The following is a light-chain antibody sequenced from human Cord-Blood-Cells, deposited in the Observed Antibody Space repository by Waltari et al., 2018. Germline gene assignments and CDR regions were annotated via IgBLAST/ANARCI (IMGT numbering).Light chain of an antibody. CDR3: QQYNSYST. J-gene: IGKJ2*01. CDR1: QSISSW. CDR2: KAS. Sequence: DIQLTQSPATLSASVRDRLTITCLASQSISSWLAWYQQKPGKAPKLLIYKASSLESGVPSRFSGSGSGTEVTLTISSLQPDDFATYYCQQYNSYSTFGQGTKLEIK. V-gene: IGKV1-5*03.